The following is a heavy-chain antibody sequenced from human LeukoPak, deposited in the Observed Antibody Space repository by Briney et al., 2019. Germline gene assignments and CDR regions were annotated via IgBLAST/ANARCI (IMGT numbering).Heavy chain of an antibody. CDR1: GGSISSYY. J-gene: IGHJ6*02. CDR3: ARSRPLYDFWSGYYPYGMDV. V-gene: IGHV4-59*01. CDR2: IYYSGST. D-gene: IGHD3-3*01. Sequence: PSETLSLTCTVSGGSISSYYWSWLRQPPGNGLEWIGYIYYSGSTNYNPSLKSRVTISVDTSKNQFSLKLSSVTAADTAVYYCARSRPLYDFWSGYYPYGMDVWGQGTTVTVSS.